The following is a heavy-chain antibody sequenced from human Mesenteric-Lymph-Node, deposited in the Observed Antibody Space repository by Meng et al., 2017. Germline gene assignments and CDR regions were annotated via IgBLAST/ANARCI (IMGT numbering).Heavy chain of an antibody. V-gene: IGHV5-51*01. CDR3: ARPASGYYDSSGYYYAYYFDY. D-gene: IGHD3-22*01. CDR1: GYSFTSYW. J-gene: IGHJ4*02. Sequence: GGSLRLSCKGSGYSFTSYWIGWVRQMPGKGLEWMGIIYPGDSDTRYSPSFQGQVTISADKSISTAYLQWSSLKASDTAMYYCARPASGYYDSSGYYYAYYFDYWGQGTLVTVSS. CDR2: IYPGDSDT.